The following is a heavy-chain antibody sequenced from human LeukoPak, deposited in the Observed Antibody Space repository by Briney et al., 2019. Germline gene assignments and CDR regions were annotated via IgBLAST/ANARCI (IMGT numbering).Heavy chain of an antibody. CDR2: IYYSGST. D-gene: IGHD6-13*01. V-gene: IGHV4-59*08. CDR1: GGSISSYY. Sequence: SETLSLTCTVSGGSISSYYWSWIRQPPGKGLEWIGYIYYSGSTYYNPSLKSRVTISVDTSKNQFSLKLSSVTAADTAVYYCARHSSSWTRYFDYWGQGTLVTVSS. CDR3: ARHSSSWTRYFDY. J-gene: IGHJ4*02.